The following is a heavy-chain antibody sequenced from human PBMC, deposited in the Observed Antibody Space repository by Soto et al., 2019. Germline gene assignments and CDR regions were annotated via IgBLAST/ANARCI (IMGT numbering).Heavy chain of an antibody. Sequence: GASVEVSCKASGYTFTSYDIDGVRQATGQGLEWMGWMNPNSGNTGYAQKFQGRVTMTRNTSISTAYMELSSLRSEDTAVYYCARGLDSSSWDDYWGQGTLVTVSS. CDR2: MNPNSGNT. CDR1: GYTFTSYD. J-gene: IGHJ4*02. V-gene: IGHV1-8*01. D-gene: IGHD6-13*01. CDR3: ARGLDSSSWDDY.